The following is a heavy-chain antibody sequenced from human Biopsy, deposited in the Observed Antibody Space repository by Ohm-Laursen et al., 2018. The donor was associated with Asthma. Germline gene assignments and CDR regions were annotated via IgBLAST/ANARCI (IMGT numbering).Heavy chain of an antibody. CDR2: INSVFGTT. D-gene: IGHD2-2*01. J-gene: IGHJ4*02. Sequence: ASVKVSCKPLGGTFNTYVIGWVRQAPGEGLEWMGGINSVFGTTTYPQKFQDRVTITADDSTSTVYMELSSLRSEDTAVYYCARKAGSCISRTCYSLDFWGQGTLVTVSS. CDR1: GGTFNTYV. CDR3: ARKAGSCISRTCYSLDF. V-gene: IGHV1-69*13.